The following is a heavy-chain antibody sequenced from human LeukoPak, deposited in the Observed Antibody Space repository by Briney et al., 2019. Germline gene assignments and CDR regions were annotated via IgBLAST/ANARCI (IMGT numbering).Heavy chain of an antibody. CDR3: ARAGLPGDWKFDH. Sequence: VASVKVSCKASGGTFSSYAISWVRQAPGQGLEWMGGIIPIFGTANYAQKFQGRVTITTDESTSTAYMELSSLRSEDTAVYYCARAGLPGDWKFDHWGQGTLVTVSS. CDR1: GGTFSSYA. V-gene: IGHV1-69*05. CDR2: IIPIFGTA. D-gene: IGHD2-21*02. J-gene: IGHJ4*02.